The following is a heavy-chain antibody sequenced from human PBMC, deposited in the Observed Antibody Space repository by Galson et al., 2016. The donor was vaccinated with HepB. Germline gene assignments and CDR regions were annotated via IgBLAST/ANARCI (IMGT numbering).Heavy chain of an antibody. J-gene: IGHJ5*01. D-gene: IGHD3-16*01. CDR2: INYNGVTT. CDR1: GFTFSTHD. Sequence: SLRLSCAASGFTFSTHDMNWVRQAPGKGLGWVSVINYNGVTTYYADSVKGRFTISRDNSRDTLYLQMNSLRAEDTAVYYCVKRIFWGFDSWGLGTLVTVSS. CDR3: VKRIFWGFDS. V-gene: IGHV3-23*01.